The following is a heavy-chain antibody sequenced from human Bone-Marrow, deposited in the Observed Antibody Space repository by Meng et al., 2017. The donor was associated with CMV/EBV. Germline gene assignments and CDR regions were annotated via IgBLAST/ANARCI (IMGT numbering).Heavy chain of an antibody. Sequence: LSLTCAASGFTFSSYGMHWVRQAPGKGLEWVAFIRYDGSNKYYADSVKGRFTISRDNSKNTLYLQMNSLRAEDTAVYYCAKDRPFADWGPGKLVNVSS. D-gene: IGHD6-6*01. CDR2: IRYDGSNK. CDR3: AKDRPFAD. J-gene: IGHJ4*02. V-gene: IGHV3-30*02. CDR1: GFTFSSYG.